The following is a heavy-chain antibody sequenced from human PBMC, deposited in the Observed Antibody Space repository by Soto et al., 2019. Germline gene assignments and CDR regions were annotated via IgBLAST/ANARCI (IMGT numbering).Heavy chain of an antibody. CDR2: IFYSGNT. V-gene: IGHV4-31*03. D-gene: IGHD3-10*01. CDR3: AREGRSEATQEGFDL. Sequence: PSATXSLTCTVSVNSIITGSYYWGWLRQHPVKGLEWIGHIFYSGNTHYSPSLESRVTISLDTSKNQFSIKLTSVTVADTAVYYCAREGRSEATQEGFDLWGQGTLV. CDR1: VNSIITGSYY. J-gene: IGHJ4*02.